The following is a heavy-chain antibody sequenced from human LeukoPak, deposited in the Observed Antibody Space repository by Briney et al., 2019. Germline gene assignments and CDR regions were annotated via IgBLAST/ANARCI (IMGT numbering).Heavy chain of an antibody. CDR3: ARGSGWELLPGGAFDI. V-gene: IGHV1-18*01. CDR2: ISAYNGNT. D-gene: IGHD1-26*01. J-gene: IGHJ3*02. Sequence: ASVKVPCKASGYTFTSYGISWVRQAPGQGLEWMGWISAYNGNTNYAQKLQGRVTMTTDTSTSTAYMELRSLRSDDTAVYYCARGSGWELLPGGAFDIWGQGTMVTVSS. CDR1: GYTFTSYG.